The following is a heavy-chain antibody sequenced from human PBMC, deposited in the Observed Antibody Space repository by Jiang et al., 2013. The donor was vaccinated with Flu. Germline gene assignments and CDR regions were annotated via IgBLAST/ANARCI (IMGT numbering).Heavy chain of an antibody. Sequence: TNYNPSLKSRVTISVDKSKNQFSLKLSSVTAADTAVYYCARVGEYIVGATSRYDAFDIWGQGTMVTVSS. D-gene: IGHD1-26*01. CDR2: T. J-gene: IGHJ3*02. V-gene: IGHV4-4*02. CDR3: ARVGEYIVGATSRYDAFDI.